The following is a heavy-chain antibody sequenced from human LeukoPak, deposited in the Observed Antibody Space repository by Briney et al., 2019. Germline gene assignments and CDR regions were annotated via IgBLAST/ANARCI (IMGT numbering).Heavy chain of an antibody. D-gene: IGHD1-14*01. J-gene: IGHJ6*03. CDR1: GFTFSSYW. Sequence: GGSLRLSCAASGFTFSSYWMSWVRQAPGKGLEWVANIKQVGSEKYYVDSVKGRFTISRDNAKNSLYLQMNSLRAEDTAVYYCARDSGYYYYYYMDVWGKGTTVTVSS. CDR3: ARDSGYYYYYYMDV. CDR2: IKQVGSEK. V-gene: IGHV3-7*01.